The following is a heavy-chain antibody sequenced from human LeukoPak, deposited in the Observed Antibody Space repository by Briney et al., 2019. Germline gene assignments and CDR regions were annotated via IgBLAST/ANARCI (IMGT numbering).Heavy chain of an antibody. CDR3: ASSPGSSGYDCWFDP. CDR1: GGSISSGDYY. V-gene: IGHV4-30-4*01. Sequence: SETLSLTCTVSGGSISSGDYYWSWIRQPPGKGLEWIGYIYYSGGTYYNPSLKSRVTISVDTSKNQFSLKLSSVTAADTAVYYCASSPGSSGYDCWFDPWGQGTLVTVSS. J-gene: IGHJ5*02. D-gene: IGHD5-12*01. CDR2: IYYSGGT.